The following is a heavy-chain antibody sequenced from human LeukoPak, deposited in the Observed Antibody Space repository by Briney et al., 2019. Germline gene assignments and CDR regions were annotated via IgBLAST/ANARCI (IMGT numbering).Heavy chain of an antibody. Sequence: PGGSLRLSCAASGFTFSFYAIHWVRQAPGKGLEWVSSISGNSNHIFYADSMKGRFTISRDNAKNSLYLQMNSLRAEDTAVYYCARDPNAGAIAEFDYWGQGTLVTVSS. V-gene: IGHV3-21*01. CDR1: GFTFSFYA. CDR2: ISGNSNHI. D-gene: IGHD7-27*01. J-gene: IGHJ4*02. CDR3: ARDPNAGAIAEFDY.